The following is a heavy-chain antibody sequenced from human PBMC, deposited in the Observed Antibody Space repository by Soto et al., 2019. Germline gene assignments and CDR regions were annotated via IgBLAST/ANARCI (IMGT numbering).Heavy chain of an antibody. J-gene: IGHJ4*02. CDR1: GGTFSSYA. Sequence: ASVKVSCKASGGTFSSYAISWVRQAPGQGLEWMGGIIPIFGTANYAQKFQGRVTITADESTSTAYMELGSLRSEDTAVYYCARVGVGGYCSGGSCYSENGLDYWGQGTLVTVSS. CDR2: IIPIFGTA. D-gene: IGHD2-15*01. CDR3: ARVGVGGYCSGGSCYSENGLDY. V-gene: IGHV1-69*13.